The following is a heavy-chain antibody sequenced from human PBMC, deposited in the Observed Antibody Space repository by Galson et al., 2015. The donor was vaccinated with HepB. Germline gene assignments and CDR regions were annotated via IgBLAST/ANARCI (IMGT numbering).Heavy chain of an antibody. CDR1: GFTFSSYA. CDR3: ARDYSWFGETFYGMDV. Sequence: SLRLSCAASGFTFSSYAMHWVRQAPGKGLEWVAVISYDGSNKYYADSVKGRFTISRDNSKNTLYLQMNSLRAEDTAVYYCARDYSWFGETFYGMDVWGQGTTVTVSS. CDR2: ISYDGSNK. V-gene: IGHV3-30-3*01. D-gene: IGHD3-10*01. J-gene: IGHJ6*02.